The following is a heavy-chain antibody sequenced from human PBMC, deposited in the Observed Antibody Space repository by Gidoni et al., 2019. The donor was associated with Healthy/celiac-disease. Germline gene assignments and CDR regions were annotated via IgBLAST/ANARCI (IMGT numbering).Heavy chain of an antibody. J-gene: IGHJ4*02. D-gene: IGHD3-9*01. Sequence: EVQLVESGGGLVQPGGSLRLSCSASGLTFSSYAMNWVRQAPGRGLEYVSAISVNGCSTYYADSVKGRFTISRDNSKNTLYLQMSSLRAEVTAVYYCVKDGRYFDWLISAGNYFDYWGQGTLVTVSS. CDR3: VKDGRYFDWLISAGNYFDY. CDR2: ISVNGCST. CDR1: GLTFSSYA. V-gene: IGHV3-64D*06.